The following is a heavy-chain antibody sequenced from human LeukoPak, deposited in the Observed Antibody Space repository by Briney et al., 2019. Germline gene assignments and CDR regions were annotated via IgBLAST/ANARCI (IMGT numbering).Heavy chain of an antibody. CDR3: ARDRGNRFLEWVFDY. Sequence: PGGSLRLSCAASGFTFSNYWMNWVRQAPGKGLEWVANIKTDGSETYYVDSVKGRFTISRDNAKNSVYLQMNSLRAEDTAVYYCARDRGNRFLEWVFDYWGQGTLVTVSS. CDR1: GFTFSNYW. V-gene: IGHV3-7*01. J-gene: IGHJ4*02. D-gene: IGHD3-3*01. CDR2: IKTDGSET.